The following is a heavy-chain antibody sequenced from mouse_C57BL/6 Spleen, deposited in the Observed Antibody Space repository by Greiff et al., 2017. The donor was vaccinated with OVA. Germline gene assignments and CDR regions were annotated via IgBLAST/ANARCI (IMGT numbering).Heavy chain of an antibody. CDR1: GFTFTDYY. CDR2: IRNKANGYTT. J-gene: IGHJ2*01. D-gene: IGHD2-1*01. Sequence: EVQGVESGGGLVQPGGSLSLSCAASGFTFTDYYMSWVRQPPGKALEWLGFIRNKANGYTTEYSASVKGRFTISRDNSKSILYLQMNALRAEDSATYYCARGNWYYFDYWGQGTTLTVSS. CDR3: ARGNWYYFDY. V-gene: IGHV7-3*01.